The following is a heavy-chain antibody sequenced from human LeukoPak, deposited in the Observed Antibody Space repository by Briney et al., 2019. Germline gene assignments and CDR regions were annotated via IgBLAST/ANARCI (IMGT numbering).Heavy chain of an antibody. Sequence: GGSLRLSYAASGLTFRSSAMTWVRQAPGKGLEWVSGISSSGSSTYYADSVKGRFTISRDNSKNTLYLQLNSLTAEDTAVYYCAKGGLARGSGNYYDYWGQGTLVTVSS. D-gene: IGHD3-10*01. V-gene: IGHV3-23*01. CDR2: ISSSGSST. CDR1: GLTFRSSA. CDR3: AKGGLARGSGNYYDY. J-gene: IGHJ4*02.